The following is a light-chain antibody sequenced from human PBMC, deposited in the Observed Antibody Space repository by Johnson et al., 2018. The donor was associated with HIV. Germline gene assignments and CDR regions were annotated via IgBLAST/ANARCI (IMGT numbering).Light chain of an antibody. CDR3: GAWHSALSGGGV. Sequence: SVLTQPPSVSAAPGQKVTISCSGSSSHIGNNYVSWYQQLPGTAPKLLIYDNNKRPSGIPDRFSASKSGTSAPLGITGLQTGDAADYYCGAWHSALSGGGVFGTGTRVTVL. CDR2: DNN. CDR1: SSHIGNNY. V-gene: IGLV1-51*01. J-gene: IGLJ1*01.